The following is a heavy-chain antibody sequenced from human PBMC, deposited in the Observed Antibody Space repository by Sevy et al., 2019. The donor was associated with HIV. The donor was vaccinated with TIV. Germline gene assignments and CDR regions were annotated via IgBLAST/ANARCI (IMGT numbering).Heavy chain of an antibody. V-gene: IGHV1-69*13. CDR3: ASRMETISGFDP. Sequence: ASVKVSCKASGGTFSSYAISWVRQAPGQGLEWMGGIIPIFGTANYAQKFQGRVTITADESTSTAYMELSSLRSEDTAVYYGASRMETISGFDPWGQGTLVTVSS. CDR2: IIPIFGTA. J-gene: IGHJ5*02. D-gene: IGHD1-1*01. CDR1: GGTFSSYA.